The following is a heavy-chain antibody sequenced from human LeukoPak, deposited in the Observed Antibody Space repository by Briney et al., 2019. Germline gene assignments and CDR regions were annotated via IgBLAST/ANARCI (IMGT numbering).Heavy chain of an antibody. CDR1: GFPFTSHV. V-gene: IGHV3-64D*06. CDR3: VREGLERRTNFDY. D-gene: IGHD1-1*01. Sequence: GGSLRLSCSASGFPFTSHVMHWVRQAPGKGLQYYAGSVKGRFTISRDSSKNTVYLQMNSLTAEDTAVYYCVREGLERRTNFDYWGQGTLVSVSS. J-gene: IGHJ4*02.